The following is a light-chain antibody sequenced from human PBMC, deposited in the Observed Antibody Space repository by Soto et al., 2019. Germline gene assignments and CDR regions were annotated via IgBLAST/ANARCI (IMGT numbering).Light chain of an antibody. CDR1: SSDVGGYDY. Sequence: QSALTQPASGSGSPGQAITISCTGTSSDVGGYDYVSWYQQHPGKAPKLMIYDVTNRPSGVSNRFSGSKSGNTASLTISGLQAEDEASYYCSSYTSSTSYVFGTGTKLTVL. CDR3: SSYTSSTSYV. V-gene: IGLV2-14*01. CDR2: DVT. J-gene: IGLJ1*01.